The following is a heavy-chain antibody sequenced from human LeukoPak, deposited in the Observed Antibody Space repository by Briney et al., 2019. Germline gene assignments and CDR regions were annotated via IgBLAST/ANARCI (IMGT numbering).Heavy chain of an antibody. V-gene: IGHV4-59*01. Sequence: SETLSLTCTVSGGSISSYYWSWIRQPPGKGLEWIGYIYYSGSTNYNPSLKSRVTISVDTSKNQFSLKLSSVTAADTAVYYCARDMGYCSGGTCPLNRDAFDIWGQGTMVTVSS. CDR1: GGSISSYY. CDR2: IYYSGST. D-gene: IGHD2-15*01. CDR3: ARDMGYCSGGTCPLNRDAFDI. J-gene: IGHJ3*02.